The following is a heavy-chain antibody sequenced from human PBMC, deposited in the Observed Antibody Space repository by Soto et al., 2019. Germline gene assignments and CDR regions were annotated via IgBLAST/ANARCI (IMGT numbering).Heavy chain of an antibody. CDR1: GYSFTRYF. CDR2: IDPSDSYT. D-gene: IGHD3-22*01. Sequence: PGEYLKISCNGSGYSFTRYFISCVRPLPGKGLEWMGRIDPSDSYTNYSPSFQGHVTISADKSISTAYLQWSSLKASDTAMYYCARHYDSSGYYYYGMDVWGQGTTVNVS. V-gene: IGHV5-10-1*01. CDR3: ARHYDSSGYYYYGMDV. J-gene: IGHJ6*02.